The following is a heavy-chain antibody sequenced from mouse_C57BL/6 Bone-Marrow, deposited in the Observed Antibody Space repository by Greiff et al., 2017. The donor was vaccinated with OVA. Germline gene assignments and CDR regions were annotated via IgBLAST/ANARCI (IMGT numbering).Heavy chain of an antibody. V-gene: IGHV1-81*01. CDR2: IYPRSGNT. J-gene: IGHJ3*01. CDR3: ARCRCLWFAY. CDR1: GYTFTSYG. Sequence: VKLMESGAELARPGASVKLSCKASGYTFTSYGISWVKQRTGQGLEWIGEIYPRSGNTYYNEKFKGKATLTADKSSSTAYMALRSLTSEDSAVYFCARCRCLWFAYWGQGTLVTVSA.